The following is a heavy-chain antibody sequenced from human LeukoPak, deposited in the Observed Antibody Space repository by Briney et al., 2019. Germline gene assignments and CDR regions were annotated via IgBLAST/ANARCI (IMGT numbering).Heavy chain of an antibody. CDR1: GFTFSSYG. V-gene: IGHV3-30*18. J-gene: IGHJ4*02. Sequence: GRSLRLSCAASGFTFSSYGTHWVRQAPGKGLEWVAVISYDGSNKYYADSVKGRFTISRDNSKNTLYLQMNSLRAEDTAVYYCAKDPVGYQLRGYAFDIWGQGTLVTVSS. CDR3: AKDPVGYQLRGYAFDI. D-gene: IGHD2-2*01. CDR2: ISYDGSNK.